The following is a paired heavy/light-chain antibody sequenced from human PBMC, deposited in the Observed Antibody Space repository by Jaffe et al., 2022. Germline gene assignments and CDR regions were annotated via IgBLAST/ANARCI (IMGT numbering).Heavy chain of an antibody. Sequence: QVQLQESGPGLVKPSGTLPLTCAVSGYSITSNNWWSWIRQPPGKGLEWIGEIYHTGGTNYNPSLKSRVTISLDKSNNQFSLNLNSVTDADTAVYYCVRHYPNGAYAFDIWGQGTMVTVSS. V-gene: IGHV4-4*02. CDR3: VRHYPNGAYAFDI. CDR2: IYHTGGT. CDR1: GYSITSNNW. J-gene: IGHJ3*02. D-gene: IGHD4-17*01.
Light chain of an antibody. CDR1: SSDVGSYNL. CDR2: EVN. V-gene: IGLV2-23*02. Sequence: QSALTQPASVSGSPGQSITISCIGTSSDVGSYNLVSWYQQHPGKAPKFIIYEVNKRPSGVSNRFSGSKFGNTASLTISGLQAEDEADYYCCSHAGSTIYVFGTGTKVTVL. J-gene: IGLJ1*01. CDR3: CSHAGSTIYV.